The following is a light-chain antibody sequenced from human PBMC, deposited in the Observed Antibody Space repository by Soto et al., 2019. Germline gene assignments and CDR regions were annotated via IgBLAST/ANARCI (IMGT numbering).Light chain of an antibody. Sequence: DIQMTQSPSTLSASVGDRVTITCRARQSISTWLAWNPQKPGKAPKHLIYKAPNLEGGVPSRFSGSGSGTEFTITISSLQPDDFATYYCQQYNTYPLTVGGGTTVEIK. J-gene: IGKJ4*01. CDR3: QQYNTYPLT. CDR1: QSISTW. CDR2: KAP. V-gene: IGKV1-5*03.